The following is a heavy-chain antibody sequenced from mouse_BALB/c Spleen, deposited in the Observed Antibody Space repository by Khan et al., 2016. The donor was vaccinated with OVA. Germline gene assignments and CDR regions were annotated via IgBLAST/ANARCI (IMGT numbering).Heavy chain of an antibody. CDR1: GYTFTTAG. Sequence: QIQLVQSGPELKKPEETVRISCKASGYTFTTAGIQWVQKMPGKGLKWIGWINTHSGVPKYAEDFKGRFAFSLEISVNTAYLPITNLNTEDTATYVCAREGAAYYRNDVGAMEYWGQGTSGTVSS. CDR2: INTHSGVP. CDR3: AREGAAYYRNDVGAMEY. D-gene: IGHD2-14*01. V-gene: IGHV9-4*02. J-gene: IGHJ4*01.